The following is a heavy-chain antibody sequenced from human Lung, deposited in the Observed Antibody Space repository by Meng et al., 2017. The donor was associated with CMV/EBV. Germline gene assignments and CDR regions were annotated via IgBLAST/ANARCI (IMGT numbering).Heavy chain of an antibody. CDR1: GYKCDIYG. CDR2: VGAENGET. J-gene: IGHJ4*02. Sequence: CKASGYKCDIYGITWVRQAPGQGLEWVGWVGAENGETNYGQKFQGRVTVTADTFTKTAYMEMRSLRSDDSAIYYCARAGAAVTTNFDFWGQGTLVTVSS. CDR3: ARAGAAVTTNFDF. V-gene: IGHV1-18*01. D-gene: IGHD4-17*01.